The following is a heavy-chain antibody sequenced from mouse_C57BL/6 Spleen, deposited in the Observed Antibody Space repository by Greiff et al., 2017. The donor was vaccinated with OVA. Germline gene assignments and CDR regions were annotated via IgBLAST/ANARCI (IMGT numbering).Heavy chain of an antibody. D-gene: IGHD2-5*01. CDR1: GYTFTSYW. CDR2: IYPSDSET. J-gene: IGHJ4*01. Sequence: QVQLQQPGAELVRPGSSVKLSCKASGYTFTSYWMDWVKQRPGQGLEWIGNIYPSDSETHYNQKFKDKATLTVDKSSSTAYMQLSSLTSEASAVYDCARGDSNYVYAMDYWGQGTSVTVSS. V-gene: IGHV1-61*01. CDR3: ARGDSNYVYAMDY.